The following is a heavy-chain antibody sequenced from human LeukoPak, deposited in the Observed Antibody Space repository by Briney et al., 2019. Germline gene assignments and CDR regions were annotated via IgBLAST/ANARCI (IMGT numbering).Heavy chain of an antibody. J-gene: IGHJ4*02. D-gene: IGHD2-2*01. CDR1: GGSISSGSYY. CDR2: IYTSGST. CDR3: ARDSDGPAAIPGTN. V-gene: IGHV4-61*02. Sequence: PSETLSLTCTVSGGSISSGSYYWSWIRQPAGKGLEWIGRIYTSGSTNYNPSLKSRVTISVDTSKSQFSLKLSSVTAADTAVYYCARDSDGPAAIPGTNWGQGTLVTVSS.